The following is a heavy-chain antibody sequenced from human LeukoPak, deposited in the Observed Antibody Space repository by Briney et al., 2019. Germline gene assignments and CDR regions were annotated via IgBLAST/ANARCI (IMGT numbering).Heavy chain of an antibody. CDR1: GGSISSSSYY. J-gene: IGHJ5*02. CDR2: IYTSGST. CDR3: ARQGNYGDYGPWFDP. Sequence: TLSLTCTVSGGSISSSSYYWGWIRQPAGKGLEWIGRIYTSGSTNYNPSLKSRVTMSVDTSKNQFSLKLSSVTAADTAVYYCARQGNYGDYGPWFDPWGQGTLVTVSS. D-gene: IGHD4-17*01. V-gene: IGHV4-61*02.